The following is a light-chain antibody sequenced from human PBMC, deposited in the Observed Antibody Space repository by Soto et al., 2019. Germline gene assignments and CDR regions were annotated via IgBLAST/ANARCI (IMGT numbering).Light chain of an antibody. V-gene: IGKV3-15*01. CDR3: QQYNNWPPT. J-gene: IGKJ1*01. CDR2: GAS. CDR1: QKVSSN. Sequence: EIVMTQSPATLSVSPGERATLSCRASQKVSSNLAWYQQKPGQAPRLLIYGASTRATGIPARFSGSGFGTVFTFTFSSLQSEDFAVYYCQQYNNWPPTFGQGTKVDIK.